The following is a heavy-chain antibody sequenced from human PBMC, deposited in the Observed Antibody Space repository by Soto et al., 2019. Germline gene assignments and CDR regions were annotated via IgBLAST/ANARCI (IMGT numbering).Heavy chain of an antibody. CDR3: AKYSGDFPVYNGLNV. V-gene: IGHV3-23*01. D-gene: IGHD1-26*01. Sequence: GGSLRLSCAASGFPFDTSAMIWVRQAPGKGPEWLSLISGGGDLAYYAESVKGRFTSSRDNSKNTLYLQMTFLRVDDTAVYYCAKYSGDFPVYNGLNVWGRGTMVSVSS. J-gene: IGHJ6*02. CDR1: GFPFDTSA. CDR2: ISGGGDLA.